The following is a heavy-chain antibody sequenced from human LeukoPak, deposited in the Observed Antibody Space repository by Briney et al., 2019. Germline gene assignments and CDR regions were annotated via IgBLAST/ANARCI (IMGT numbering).Heavy chain of an antibody. J-gene: IGHJ4*02. Sequence: ASVKVSCKASGYTFTDYYMHWVRQAPGQGLEWMGWINPNVGGTNYAQRFQGRVTMTRDTSISTAYMELSRLRSDDTAVYYCATLLTSGYSSGWSAFDYWGQGTLVTVSS. V-gene: IGHV1-2*02. CDR3: ATLLTSGYSSGWSAFDY. CDR1: GYTFTDYY. CDR2: INPNVGGT. D-gene: IGHD6-19*01.